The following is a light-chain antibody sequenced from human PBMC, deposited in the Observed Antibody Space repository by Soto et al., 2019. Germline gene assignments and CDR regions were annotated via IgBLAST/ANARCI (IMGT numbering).Light chain of an antibody. CDR3: QQRSNF. Sequence: DIVLKQSPGTLSLSPGERATLSCRASQSVGSSYLAWYQQKPGQAPRVLIYDASNRATGIPARFSGSGSGTDFPLTISSLEPEDFGVYYCQQRSNFFGGGTKVDIK. CDR2: DAS. CDR1: QSVGSSY. V-gene: IGKV3D-20*02. J-gene: IGKJ4*01.